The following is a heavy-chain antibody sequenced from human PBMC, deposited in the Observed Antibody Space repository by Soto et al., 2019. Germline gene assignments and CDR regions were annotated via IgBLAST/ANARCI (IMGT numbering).Heavy chain of an antibody. J-gene: IGHJ4*02. D-gene: IGHD2-15*01. Sequence: EVQLLESGGGLEQPGGSLRLSCAASGFNFNSYAMSWVRQAPGKGLEWVSGISGNGEATYYADSVKGRFTISRDISKNTVFLQMSSLRAEDTAVYYCAKGHCSGGVCSLFDYWGQGALVTVSS. V-gene: IGHV3-23*01. CDR2: ISGNGEAT. CDR3: AKGHCSGGVCSLFDY. CDR1: GFNFNSYA.